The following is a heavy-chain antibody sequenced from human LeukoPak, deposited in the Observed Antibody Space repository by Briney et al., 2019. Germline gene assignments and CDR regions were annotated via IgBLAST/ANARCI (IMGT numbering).Heavy chain of an antibody. Sequence: ASVKVSCKASGYTFTSYYMHWVRQAPGQGLEWMGLINPTGGSTGYAQKFQGRVTMTRDMSTSTVYMELSSLRSEDTAVYYCARDSALVPYSGYDLHYWGQGTLVTVSS. CDR2: INPTGGST. V-gene: IGHV1-46*01. J-gene: IGHJ4*02. D-gene: IGHD5-12*01. CDR1: GYTFTSYY. CDR3: ARDSALVPYSGYDLHY.